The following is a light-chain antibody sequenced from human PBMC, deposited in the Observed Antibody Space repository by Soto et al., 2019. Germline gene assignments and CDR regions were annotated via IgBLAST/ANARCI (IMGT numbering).Light chain of an antibody. V-gene: IGKV3-20*01. J-gene: IGKJ1*01. CDR3: QQYGSSSWT. Sequence: EVVLSQSPGTLSLSAGERATLSCRPSQSVSSSYLAWYQQKPGQAPRLLIYGASSRATGIPDRFSGSGSGTDFTLTISRLEPEHFAVYYCQQYGSSSWTFGQGTKVDI. CDR2: GAS. CDR1: QSVSSSY.